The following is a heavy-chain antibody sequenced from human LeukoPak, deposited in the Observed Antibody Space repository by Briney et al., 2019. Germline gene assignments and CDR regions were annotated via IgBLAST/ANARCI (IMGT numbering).Heavy chain of an antibody. J-gene: IGHJ6*03. CDR3: AKDTRRYSSSSSYYYYYMDV. Sequence: GGSLRLSCAASGFTFSSYSMSWVRQAPGKGLEWVSSISSSGGNTYYPDSVKGRFTISRDNSKNTLYLQMNSLRAENTAVYYCAKDTRRYSSSSSYYYYYMDVWGKGTTVTVSS. D-gene: IGHD6-6*01. CDR2: ISSSGGNT. CDR1: GFTFSSYS. V-gene: IGHV3-23*01.